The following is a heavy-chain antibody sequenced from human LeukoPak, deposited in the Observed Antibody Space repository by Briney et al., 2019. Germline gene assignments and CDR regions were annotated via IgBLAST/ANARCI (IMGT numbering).Heavy chain of an antibody. V-gene: IGHV4-34*01. CDR2: INHSGST. CDR3: ARSDYDSLIPFDY. CDR1: GGSFSGYY. D-gene: IGHD3-9*01. Sequence: SETLSLTCAVYGGSFSGYYWSWIRQPPGKGLEWIGEINHSGSTNYNPSLKSRVTISVDTSKNQFSLKLSSVTAADTAVYYCARSDYDSLIPFDYWGQGTLVTVSS. J-gene: IGHJ4*02.